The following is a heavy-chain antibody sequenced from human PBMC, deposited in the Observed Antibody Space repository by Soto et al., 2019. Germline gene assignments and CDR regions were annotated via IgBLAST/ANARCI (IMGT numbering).Heavy chain of an antibody. CDR3: ARDLTSYGSGNATIDY. V-gene: IGHV3-33*01. CDR2: IWYDGSNK. J-gene: IGHJ4*02. D-gene: IGHD3-10*01. CDR1: GFTFSNTA. Sequence: HPGGSLRLSCAASGFTFSNTAMHWVRQAPGKGLEWVAVIWYDGSNKYYRDSVKGRFTISRDNSKNILYLQMNSLVDEDTAVYYCARDLTSYGSGNATIDYWGQGTLVTVSS.